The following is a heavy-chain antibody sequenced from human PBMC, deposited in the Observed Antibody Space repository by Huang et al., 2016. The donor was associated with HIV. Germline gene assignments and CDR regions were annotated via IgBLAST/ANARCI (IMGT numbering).Heavy chain of an antibody. D-gene: IGHD3-22*01. CDR2: INPNSGGT. Sequence: QVQLVQSGAEVKKPGASVKVSCTASGYTFTGYYMPWVRQAPGQGLGWMGWINPNSGGTNYAQKFQGRVTMTRDTSISTAYMELSRLRSDDTAVYYCGYDSSGLDAFDIWGQGTMVTVSS. CDR3: GYDSSGLDAFDI. V-gene: IGHV1-2*02. CDR1: GYTFTGYY. J-gene: IGHJ3*02.